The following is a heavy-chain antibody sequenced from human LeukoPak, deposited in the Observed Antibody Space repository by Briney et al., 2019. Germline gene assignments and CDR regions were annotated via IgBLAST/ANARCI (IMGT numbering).Heavy chain of an antibody. V-gene: IGHV3-9*01. CDR3: AKDIKYCSSTSCYADYAFDI. D-gene: IGHD2-2*01. Sequence: GRSLRLSCAASGFTFDDYAMHWVRHAPGKGLEWVSGISWNSGSIGYADSVKGRFTISRDNAKNSLYLKMNSLRAEDTALYYCAKDIKYCSSTSCYADYAFDIWGQGTMVTVSS. CDR1: GFTFDDYA. CDR2: ISWNSGSI. J-gene: IGHJ3*02.